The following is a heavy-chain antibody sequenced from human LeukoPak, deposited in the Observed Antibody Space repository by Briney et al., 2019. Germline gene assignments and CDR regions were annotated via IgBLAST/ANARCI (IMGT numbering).Heavy chain of an antibody. CDR3: ARGRFALGYCSGGSCYSHFDY. D-gene: IGHD2-15*01. Sequence: GGSLRLSCAASGFTFSSYAMHWVRQAPGKGVEGVAVISYDGSNKYYADSVKGRFTISRDNSKNTLYLQMNSLRAEDTAVYYCARGRFALGYCSGGSCYSHFDYWGQGTLVTVSS. CDR1: GFTFSSYA. J-gene: IGHJ4*02. V-gene: IGHV3-30*04. CDR2: ISYDGSNK.